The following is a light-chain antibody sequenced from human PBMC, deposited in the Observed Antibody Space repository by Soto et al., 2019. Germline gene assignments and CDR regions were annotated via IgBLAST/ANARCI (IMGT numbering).Light chain of an antibody. J-gene: IGKJ5*01. V-gene: IGKV3-11*01. Sequence: EIVLTQSPATLYLAPGERATLACRASQSVSSYLAWYQQKPGQAPGLLIYDASNRATGIPARFSGSGSGTDFTRTISSLEPEDFAVYYCQQRSNWLYTFGQGTRLEIK. CDR1: QSVSSY. CDR2: DAS. CDR3: QQRSNWLYT.